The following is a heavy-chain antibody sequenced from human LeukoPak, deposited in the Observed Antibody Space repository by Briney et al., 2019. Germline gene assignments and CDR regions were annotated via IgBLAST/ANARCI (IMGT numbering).Heavy chain of an antibody. Sequence: GESLQISCKASGYSFSNYWIGWVRPVPGKGLEWMGIVYPRDSDTRYSPSFQGQVTISADKSISTAYLQWSSLKASDTAVYYCARGGEYSRSSSTYWGQGTLVTVSS. V-gene: IGHV5-51*01. J-gene: IGHJ4*02. CDR2: VYPRDSDT. D-gene: IGHD6-6*01. CDR1: GYSFSNYW. CDR3: ARGGEYSRSSSTY.